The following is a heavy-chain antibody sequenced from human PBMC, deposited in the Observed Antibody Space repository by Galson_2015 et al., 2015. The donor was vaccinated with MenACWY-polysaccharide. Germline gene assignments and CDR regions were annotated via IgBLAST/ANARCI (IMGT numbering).Heavy chain of an antibody. CDR3: ARDGGRTIGTTQRGY. Sequence: FWLSWVRQAPGKGLEWVANINQYGSEKYYVDSVKGRFTISRDNAKNSLYLQMNSLRAEDTAVYYCARDGGRTIGTTQRGYWGQGTLVTVSS. V-gene: IGHV3-7*01. J-gene: IGHJ4*02. CDR2: INQYGSEK. D-gene: IGHD1-1*01. CDR1: FW.